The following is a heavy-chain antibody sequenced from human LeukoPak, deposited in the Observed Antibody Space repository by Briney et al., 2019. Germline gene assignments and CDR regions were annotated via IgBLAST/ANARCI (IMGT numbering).Heavy chain of an antibody. CDR2: IYPGDSDT. CDR3: ARPAASGYSYGFGDDAFDI. V-gene: IGHV5-51*01. D-gene: IGHD5-18*01. Sequence: GESLKISCKGSGYSFTSYWIGWVRQMPGKGLEWMGIIYPGDSDTRYSPSFQGQVTISADKSISTAYLQWNSLKASDTAMYYCARPAASGYSYGFGDDAFDIWGQGTMVTVSS. J-gene: IGHJ3*02. CDR1: GYSFTSYW.